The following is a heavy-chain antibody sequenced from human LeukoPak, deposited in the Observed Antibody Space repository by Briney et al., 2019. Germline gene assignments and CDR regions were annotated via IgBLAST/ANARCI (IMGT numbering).Heavy chain of an antibody. D-gene: IGHD5-12*01. J-gene: IGHJ4*02. CDR1: RGSISGSIRSYY. CDR2: ISTSGSI. CDR3: ARMPLGYSGAYYFDY. Sequence: SETLSLTCTVSRGSISGSIRSYYWSWLRQPPGKGLEWIGYISTSGSINDNPSLRSRLTISVATSKNQFFLNLSSVTAADTAVYFCARMPLGYSGAYYFDYWGQGTLVTVS. V-gene: IGHV4-4*09.